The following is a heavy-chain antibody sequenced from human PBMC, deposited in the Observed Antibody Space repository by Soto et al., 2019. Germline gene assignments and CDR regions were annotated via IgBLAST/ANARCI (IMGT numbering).Heavy chain of an antibody. Sequence: PSETLSLTCTVSGGSISTSVYYWGWIRQPPGRGLEWMANIYYSGSAYYNPSLKSRVSTSVDTSKNQFSLKLRSVTAADTAVYYCAKKGSRVFKIWAKGKMVTVS. V-gene: IGHV4-39*01. D-gene: IGHD2-15*01. J-gene: IGHJ3*02. CDR1: GGSISTSVYY. CDR3: AKKGSRVFKI. CDR2: IYYSGSA.